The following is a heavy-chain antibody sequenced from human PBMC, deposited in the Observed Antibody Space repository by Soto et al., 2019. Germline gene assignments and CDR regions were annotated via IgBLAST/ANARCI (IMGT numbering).Heavy chain of an antibody. V-gene: IGHV1-46*01. CDR3: TRDTGYAHDAFDI. J-gene: IGHJ3*02. Sequence: QVQLVQSGAEVKKPGASVKLSCKASGYTFITSYYTHWVRQAPGQGLEWMGIINPTGTMTKYSRRFQGRLTMTRDTSTSTDYMELSTLTSEDTAVYFCTRDTGYAHDAFDIWGQGTMVTVSS. CDR2: INPTGTMT. D-gene: IGHD5-12*01. CDR1: GYTFITSYY.